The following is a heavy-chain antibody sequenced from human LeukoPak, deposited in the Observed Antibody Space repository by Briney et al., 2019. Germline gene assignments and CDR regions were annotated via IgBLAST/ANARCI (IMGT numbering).Heavy chain of an antibody. Sequence: SETLSLTCTVSGGSISSSSYYWGWIRQPPGKGLEWIGSIYYSGSTYYNPSLKSRVTISVDTSKNQFSLKLSSVTAADTAVYYCARDTGRYFDWLLVGRRWFDPWGQGTLVTVSS. CDR2: IYYSGST. CDR1: GGSISSSSYY. J-gene: IGHJ5*02. CDR3: ARDTGRYFDWLLVGRRWFDP. V-gene: IGHV4-39*07. D-gene: IGHD3-9*01.